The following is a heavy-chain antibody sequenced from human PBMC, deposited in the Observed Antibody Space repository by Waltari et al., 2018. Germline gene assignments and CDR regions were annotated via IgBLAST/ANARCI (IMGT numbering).Heavy chain of an antibody. CDR1: GLTLRHSA. V-gene: IGHV3-74*02. CDR2: IKTDGSIT. D-gene: IGHD3-16*01. CDR3: ASFPRDGKHLVLGGY. J-gene: IGHJ4*02. Sequence: EVQWVESGGGFVEPGGCWRLSCAVTGLTLRHSACSWPRPATRKGLVWGARIKTDGSITSYEDSVKCRFTISRDNAKNTVYLQINSLRAEDTAVYYCASFPRDGKHLVLGGYWGQGTLVTVSS.